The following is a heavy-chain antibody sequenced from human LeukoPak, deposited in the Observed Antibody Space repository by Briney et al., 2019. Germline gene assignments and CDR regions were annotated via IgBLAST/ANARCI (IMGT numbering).Heavy chain of an antibody. V-gene: IGHV4-30-4*01. CDR3: ARGTDSVSCFDY. Sequence: SETLSLTCTVSGVSISSGDYYWSWIRQPPGKGLEWIGYIYYSGSTSYNPSLKSRVTISIDTPKNQFSLRLNSLTAADTAVYYCARGTDSVSCFDYWGQGTLVTVSS. CDR2: IYYSGST. CDR1: GVSISSGDYY. J-gene: IGHJ4*02. D-gene: IGHD3-16*01.